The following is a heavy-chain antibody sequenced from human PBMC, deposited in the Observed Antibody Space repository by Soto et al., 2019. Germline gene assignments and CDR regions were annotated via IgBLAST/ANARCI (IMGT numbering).Heavy chain of an antibody. CDR2: IYYSGNT. CDR1: GGSISSGGYY. Sequence: SETLSLTCTVSGGSISSGGYYWSWVRQNPRKGLEWIGNIYYSGNTYYNPSLKSRLTISVDTSKNQFSLNLSSVTAADTAVYYCARDRLMATAGTARHYFGLDVWGQGTTVTVSS. J-gene: IGHJ6*02. CDR3: ARDRLMATAGTARHYFGLDV. V-gene: IGHV4-31*03. D-gene: IGHD5-18*01.